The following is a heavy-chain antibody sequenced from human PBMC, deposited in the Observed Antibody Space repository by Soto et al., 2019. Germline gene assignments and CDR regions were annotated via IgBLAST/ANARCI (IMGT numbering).Heavy chain of an antibody. CDR1: GFTFTSSA. J-gene: IGHJ4*02. CDR3: AVHYDYGAAPFDY. CDR2: IVVGSGNT. V-gene: IGHV1-58*02. D-gene: IGHD4-17*01. Sequence: GASVKVSCKASGFTFTSSAMQWVRQARGQRLEWIGWIVVGSGNTNYAQKFQERVTITRDMSTSTAYMELSGLRSEDTAVYYCAVHYDYGAAPFDYWGQRTLVTVSS.